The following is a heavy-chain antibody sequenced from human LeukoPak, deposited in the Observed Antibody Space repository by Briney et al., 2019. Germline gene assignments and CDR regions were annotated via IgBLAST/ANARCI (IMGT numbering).Heavy chain of an antibody. D-gene: IGHD3-22*01. CDR2: ISGSGGST. Sequence: GGSLRLSCAASGFTFSSYAMSWVRQAPGKGLEWDSAISGSGGSTYYADSVKGRFTISRDNSKNTLYLQMNSLRAEDTAVYYCAKAEDYYDSSGYHYFDYWGQGTLVTVSS. V-gene: IGHV3-23*01. CDR3: AKAEDYYDSSGYHYFDY. J-gene: IGHJ4*02. CDR1: GFTFSSYA.